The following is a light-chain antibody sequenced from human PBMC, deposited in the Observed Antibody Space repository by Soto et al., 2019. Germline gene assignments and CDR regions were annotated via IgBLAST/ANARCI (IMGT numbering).Light chain of an antibody. CDR3: CSYAGSYIYV. J-gene: IGLJ1*01. CDR2: DVS. Sequence: QSALTQPRSVSGSPGQSVAISWTGTSSDVGGYNHVSWYQHHPGKGPKLMLYDVSKRPSGVPDRFSGSKSGNTASLTISGLQPEDEADYYCCSYAGSYIYVFGTGTKSPS. V-gene: IGLV2-11*01. CDR1: SSDVGGYNH.